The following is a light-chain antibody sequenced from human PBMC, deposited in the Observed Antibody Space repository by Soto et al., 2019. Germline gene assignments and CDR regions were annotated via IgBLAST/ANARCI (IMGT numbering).Light chain of an antibody. V-gene: IGLV2-11*01. J-gene: IGLJ1*01. Sequence: QSALTQPRSVSGSPGQSVTISCTGTSSDVGGFNYVSWYQQHPGKDPKLMIYDVSERPSGVPDRFSGSKSGNTASLTISGLHADDEADYYCCSDAGTYTYVFGTGTKLTVL. CDR1: SSDVGGFNY. CDR2: DVS. CDR3: CSDAGTYTYV.